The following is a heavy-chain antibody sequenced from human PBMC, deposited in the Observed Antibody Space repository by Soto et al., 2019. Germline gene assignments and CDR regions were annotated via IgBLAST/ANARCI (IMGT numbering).Heavy chain of an antibody. CDR2: IGYTGDT. Sequence: GGSLRLSCAASGFTLGLYDMHWVRQGPGKRLEWVSAIGYTGDTYYLDSVKGRFISSRQNDKNFLSLEMKNLKTEDTAVYYCTRGDNWNDGVYASDIWGQGTMVTVSS. J-gene: IGHJ3*02. CDR3: TRGDNWNDGVYASDI. V-gene: IGHV3-13*01. D-gene: IGHD1-20*01. CDR1: GFTLGLYD.